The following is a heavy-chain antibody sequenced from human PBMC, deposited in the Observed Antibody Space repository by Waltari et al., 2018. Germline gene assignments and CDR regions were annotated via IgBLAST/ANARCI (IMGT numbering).Heavy chain of an antibody. CDR3: AKDHGVAY. CDR2: ISNSGGDT. J-gene: IGHJ4*02. Sequence: QLLESGGGLVQPGGSLRLSCSAPGLTFSIFAMSWVRQAPGKGLEWVSGISNSGGDTYYTDSVKGRFTISRDNSKKTLYLQMNSLRVEDTAVFYCAKDHGVAYWGQGTLVTVSS. D-gene: IGHD3-16*01. V-gene: IGHV3-23*01. CDR1: GLTFSIFA.